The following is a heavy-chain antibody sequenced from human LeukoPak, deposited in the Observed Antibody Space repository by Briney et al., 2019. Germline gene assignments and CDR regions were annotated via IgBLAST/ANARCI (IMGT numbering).Heavy chain of an antibody. CDR1: GFTFSSYW. CDR3: ARGGFLEWLPTHY. D-gene: IGHD3-3*01. Sequence: EGSLRLSCAASGFTFSSYWMSWVRQAPGKGLECVANIKQDGSEKYYVDSVKGRFTISRDNAKNSLYLQMNSLRAEDTAVYYCARGGFLEWLPTHYWGQGTLVTVS. CDR2: IKQDGSEK. J-gene: IGHJ4*02. V-gene: IGHV3-7*01.